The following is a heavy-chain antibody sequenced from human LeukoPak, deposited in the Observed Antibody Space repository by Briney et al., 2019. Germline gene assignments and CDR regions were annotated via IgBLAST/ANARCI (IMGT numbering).Heavy chain of an antibody. CDR2: ISYDGSNK. Sequence: PGGSLRLSCAASGFTFSSYAMHWVRQAPGKGLEWVAVISYDGSNKYYADSVKGRFTISRDNSKNTLYLQMNSLRAEDTAVYYCARDLVTIFGVVIIHTYYMDVWGKGTTVTVSS. CDR3: ARDLVTIFGVVIIHTYYMDV. D-gene: IGHD3-3*01. CDR1: GFTFSSYA. V-gene: IGHV3-30*01. J-gene: IGHJ6*03.